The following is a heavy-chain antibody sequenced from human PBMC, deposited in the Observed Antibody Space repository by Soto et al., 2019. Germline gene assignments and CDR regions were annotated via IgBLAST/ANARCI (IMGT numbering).Heavy chain of an antibody. Sequence: SETLSLTCAVYGGPFSGYYWSWIRQPPGKGLEWIGEINHSGSTNYNPSLKSRVTISVDTSKNQFSLKLSSVTAADTAVYYCARGARRYDFWSGYSLRYYYYYGMDVWCQVTKVT. D-gene: IGHD3-3*01. CDR2: INHSGST. V-gene: IGHV4-34*01. CDR3: ARGARRYDFWSGYSLRYYYYYGMDV. J-gene: IGHJ6*02. CDR1: GGPFSGYY.